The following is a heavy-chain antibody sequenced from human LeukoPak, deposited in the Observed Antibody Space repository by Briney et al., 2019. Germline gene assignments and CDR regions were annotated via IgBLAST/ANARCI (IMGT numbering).Heavy chain of an antibody. CDR3: ASPSLRYSSSWYYFDY. Sequence: GGSLRLSCAASGFTFSSYSMNWVRQAPGKGLEWVSSISSSSYIYYADSVKGRFTISRDNAKNSLYLQMNSLRAEDTAVYYCASPSLRYSSSWYYFDYWGQGTLVTVSS. CDR2: ISSSSYI. J-gene: IGHJ4*02. V-gene: IGHV3-21*01. D-gene: IGHD6-13*01. CDR1: GFTFSSYS.